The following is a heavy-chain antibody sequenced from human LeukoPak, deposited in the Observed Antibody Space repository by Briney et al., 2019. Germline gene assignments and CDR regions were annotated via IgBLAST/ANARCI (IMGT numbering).Heavy chain of an antibody. CDR3: ARDWIIRRGIAVAGLTLDY. J-gene: IGHJ4*02. CDR1: GYTFINNF. CDR2: INPTSGGT. D-gene: IGHD6-19*01. V-gene: IGHV1-2*02. Sequence: GASVKVSCQTSGYTFINNFIHWVRQAPGQGLEWMGWINPTSGGTNYAQKFQGRVTLTTDTSINTAYMELTSLRSDDTAVYYCARDWIIRRGIAVAGLTLDYWGQGTLVTVSS.